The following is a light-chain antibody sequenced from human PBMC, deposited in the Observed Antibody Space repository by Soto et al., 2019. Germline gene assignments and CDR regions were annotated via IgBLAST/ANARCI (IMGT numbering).Light chain of an antibody. Sequence: IQMTQSPSTLSASVGDRVTITCRASHSISDWVAWYQQKPGKAPEVLIYKASTLQSGVPSRFSGSGSGTEFTLTISSLQPDDFATYYCQQYNSYSWTFGQGTKVEI. CDR2: KAS. CDR1: HSISDW. CDR3: QQYNSYSWT. J-gene: IGKJ1*01. V-gene: IGKV1-5*03.